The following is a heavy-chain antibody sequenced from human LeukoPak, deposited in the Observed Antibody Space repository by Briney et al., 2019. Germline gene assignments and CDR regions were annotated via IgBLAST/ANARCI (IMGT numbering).Heavy chain of an antibody. CDR3: ARDRDGYNPFDY. J-gene: IGHJ4*02. CDR1: GFTFSSHA. D-gene: IGHD5-24*01. CDR2: VSYDGSNK. Sequence: PGGSLRLSCAASGFTFSSHAMRWVRQAPGKGLEWVAVVSYDGSNKYYADSVKGRFTISRDNAKNSLYLQMNSLRAEDTAVYYCARDRDGYNPFDYWGQGTLVTVSS. V-gene: IGHV3-30-3*01.